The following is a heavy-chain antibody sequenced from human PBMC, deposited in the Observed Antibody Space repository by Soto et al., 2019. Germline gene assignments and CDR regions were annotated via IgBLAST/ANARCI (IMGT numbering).Heavy chain of an antibody. Sequence: EVQLVESGGGLVQPGGSLKLSCAASGFTFSGSAMHWVRQASGTGLEWVGRIRSKSNSYATAYAASVKGRFTISRDDSKNQAYLQMNGLTAEDTAVNYCTRGYGDYVRDYWGQGTLVTVSS. J-gene: IGHJ4*02. CDR1: GFTFSGSA. V-gene: IGHV3-73*01. CDR2: IRSKSNSYAT. D-gene: IGHD4-17*01. CDR3: TRGYGDYVRDY.